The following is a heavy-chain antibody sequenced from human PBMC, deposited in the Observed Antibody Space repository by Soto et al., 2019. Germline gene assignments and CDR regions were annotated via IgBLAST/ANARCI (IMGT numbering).Heavy chain of an antibody. J-gene: IGHJ4*02. CDR2: ISYTGST. V-gene: IGHV4-59*08. CDR3: ARHYPVGNNWNYFDY. CDR1: GGSISTYY. D-gene: IGHD1-1*01. Sequence: QVQLQESGPGLVKPSETLSLTCSVSGGSISTYYWGWIRQPPGKGLEWIGYISYTGSTDYSPSLKSGVTISVDTSKNQFSLKVRSVTAADTAIYFCARHYPVGNNWNYFDYWGRGTLVTVSS.